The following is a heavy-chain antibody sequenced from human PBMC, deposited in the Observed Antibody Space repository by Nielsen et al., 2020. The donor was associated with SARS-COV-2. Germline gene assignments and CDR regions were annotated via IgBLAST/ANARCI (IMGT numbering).Heavy chain of an antibody. CDR1: GFTFSSYW. D-gene: IGHD3-3*01. CDR3: ARENYITIFGVVIIRWFDP. J-gene: IGHJ5*02. Sequence: GESLKISCAASGFTFSSYWMSWVRQAPGKGLEWVANIKQDGSEKYYVDSVKGRFTISRDNAKNSLYLQMNSLRAEDTAVYYCARENYITIFGVVIIRWFDPGGQGTLVTVSS. V-gene: IGHV3-7*01. CDR2: IKQDGSEK.